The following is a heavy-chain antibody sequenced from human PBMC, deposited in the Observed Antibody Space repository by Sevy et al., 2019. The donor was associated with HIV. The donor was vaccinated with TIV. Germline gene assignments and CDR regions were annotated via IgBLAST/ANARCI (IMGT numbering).Heavy chain of an antibody. CDR3: ARLTTQPTSDLYGLDV. V-gene: IGHV1-2*02. Sequence: ASVKVSCKASGYIFTDYYIHWVRQAPGQGLEWMAWINSDSGVTNYAQRFQGEVTVTRDTSLSTAYLELTNLKSNDTAIYYCARLTTQPTSDLYGLDVSGQGTSVTVSS. CDR1: GYIFTDYY. D-gene: IGHD4-17*01. CDR2: INSDSGVT. J-gene: IGHJ6*02.